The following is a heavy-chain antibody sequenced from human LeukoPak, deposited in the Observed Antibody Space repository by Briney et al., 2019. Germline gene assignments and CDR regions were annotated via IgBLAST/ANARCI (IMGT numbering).Heavy chain of an antibody. V-gene: IGHV1-2*02. Sequence: ASVRVSCKASGYTFTAYYMHWVRQAPGQRLEWMGWINPNSGGTNYAQKFQGRVTMTRDTSISTAYMELSRLRSDDTAVYYCARTSTVVTPRDAFDIWGQGTMVTVS. CDR2: INPNSGGT. CDR3: ARTSTVVTPRDAFDI. CDR1: GYTFTAYY. J-gene: IGHJ3*02. D-gene: IGHD4-23*01.